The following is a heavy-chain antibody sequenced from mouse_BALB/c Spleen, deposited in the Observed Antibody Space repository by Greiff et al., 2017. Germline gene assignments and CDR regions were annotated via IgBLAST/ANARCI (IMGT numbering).Heavy chain of an antibody. CDR3: ARSDTTGDYFDY. Sequence: EVQLQQSGAELVKPGASVKLSCTASGLNIKDTYMHWVKQRPEQGLEWIGRIDPANGNTKYDPKFQGKATITADTSSNTAYLQLSSLTSEDTAVYYCARSDTTGDYFDYWGQGTTLTVSS. J-gene: IGHJ2*01. CDR2: IDPANGNT. CDR1: GLNIKDTY. V-gene: IGHV14-3*02. D-gene: IGHD1-1*01.